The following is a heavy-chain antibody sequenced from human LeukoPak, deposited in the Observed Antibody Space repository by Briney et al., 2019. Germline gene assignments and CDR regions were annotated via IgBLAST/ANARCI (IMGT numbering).Heavy chain of an antibody. CDR1: GASISSSTYS. J-gene: IGHJ5*02. CDR3: ARHPLSLDWFDP. Sequence: PSETLSLTCSFSGASISSSTYSWGWIRQPPGKGLEWIGSIYYSGRTAYNPSLRSRVTIYLDMSKNQFSLNLSSVTAADTAVYYCARHPLSLDWFDPWGQGTLVTVSS. CDR2: IYYSGRT. D-gene: IGHD1-26*01. V-gene: IGHV4-39*01.